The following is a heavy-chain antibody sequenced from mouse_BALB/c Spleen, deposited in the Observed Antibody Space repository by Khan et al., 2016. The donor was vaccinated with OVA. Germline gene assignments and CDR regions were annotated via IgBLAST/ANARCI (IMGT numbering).Heavy chain of an antibody. Sequence: IQLVQSGPELMKPGASVKISCKASGYSFTNYYIHWVKQSHGQSLEWIGYIDPFNGGTNYNQKFKGTATLTVDKSSSTAYMHLSSLTSEDSAVYYCTRLGTTGWFAYGGQGTLVTVSA. J-gene: IGHJ3*01. D-gene: IGHD2-13*01. V-gene: IGHV1S135*01. CDR3: TRLGTTGWFAY. CDR2: IDPFNGGT. CDR1: GYSFTNYY.